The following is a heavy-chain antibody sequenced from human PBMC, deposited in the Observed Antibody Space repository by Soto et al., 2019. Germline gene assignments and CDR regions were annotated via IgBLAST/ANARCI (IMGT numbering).Heavy chain of an antibody. J-gene: IGHJ4*02. CDR3: ERGRYGDY. V-gene: IGHV1-18*01. CDR1: GYTFTSYG. D-gene: IGHD1-1*01. CDR2: ISAHNGTT. Sequence: QVHLVQSGAEVKKPGASVKVSCKASGYTFTSYGITCVRQAPGQGLEWMGWISAHNGTTDYAQKLQGRVIVTRDTSTRTAYMELGNLRSDDTAVYYCERGRYGDYWGQGALVTVSS.